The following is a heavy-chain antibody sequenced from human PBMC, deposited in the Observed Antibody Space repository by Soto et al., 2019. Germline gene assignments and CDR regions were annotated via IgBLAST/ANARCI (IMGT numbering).Heavy chain of an antibody. J-gene: IGHJ3*02. Sequence: GGSLRLSWAASGFLFSSYGLHWVRQAPGKGLEWVAIVSYDGSDSYYADSVKGRFTVSRDNSKNTLYLQMNSLRTEDTAVYYCATYGIYDFWSGYLHRDAFDIWGQGTMVTVSS. D-gene: IGHD3-3*01. CDR3: ATYGIYDFWSGYLHRDAFDI. CDR1: GFLFSSYG. V-gene: IGHV3-30*03. CDR2: VSYDGSDS.